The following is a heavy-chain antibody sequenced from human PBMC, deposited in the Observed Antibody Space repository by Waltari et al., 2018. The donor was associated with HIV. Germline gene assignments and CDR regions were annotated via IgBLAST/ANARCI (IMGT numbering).Heavy chain of an antibody. J-gene: IGHJ4*02. V-gene: IGHV3-30*01. CDR1: GFTFSSYA. CDR3: ASAHRIVAANDY. CDR2: ISYDGSKK. Sequence: QVQLVESGGGVVQSGRSLRLSCAASGFTFSSYAMHWVRQAPGKGLEWVEVISYDGSKKYYAYSVKGRFTITRDYSKNTLYLQMNSRGAEDTAVYFCASAHRIVAANDYWGQGTLVTVSS. D-gene: IGHD6-13*01.